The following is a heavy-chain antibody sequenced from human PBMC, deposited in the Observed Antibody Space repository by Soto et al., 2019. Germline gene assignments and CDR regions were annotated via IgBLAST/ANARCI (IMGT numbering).Heavy chain of an antibody. CDR2: ISAYNGNT. Sequence: ASVNVTCKASGYTFTSYGISWLRQARGQGLEWMGWISAYNGNTHNAQKLQGRVTKTTDTYTSTAYMELRSLRSDDTAVYYCAREARRLLWFGELSLYPYYYYGMDVWGQETTVTVSS. CDR1: GYTFTSYG. J-gene: IGHJ6*02. CDR3: AREARRLLWFGELSLYPYYYYGMDV. D-gene: IGHD3-10*01. V-gene: IGHV1-18*04.